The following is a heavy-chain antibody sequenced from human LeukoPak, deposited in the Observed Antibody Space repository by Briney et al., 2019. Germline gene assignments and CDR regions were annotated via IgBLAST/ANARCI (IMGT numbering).Heavy chain of an antibody. CDR1: GFTFSSYA. D-gene: IGHD3-10*01. CDR3: AKAATYGSGSPSDY. Sequence: GGSLRLSCAASGFTFSSYAMSWVRQAPGKGLEWVSAISGSGGSTYYADSVKGRFTITRDNSKNTLYLQMNSLRAEDTAVYYCAKAATYGSGSPSDYWGQGTLVTVSS. J-gene: IGHJ4*02. CDR2: ISGSGGST. V-gene: IGHV3-23*01.